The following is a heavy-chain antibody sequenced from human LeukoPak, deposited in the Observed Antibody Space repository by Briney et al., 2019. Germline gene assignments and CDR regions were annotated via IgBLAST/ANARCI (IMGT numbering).Heavy chain of an antibody. CDR1: GGSISSYY. V-gene: IGHV4-59*01. CDR3: ARARGPRGVRGAIDY. J-gene: IGHJ4*02. Sequence: SETLSLTRTVSGGSISSYYWSWIRQPPGKGLEWIGYIYYSGSTNYNPSLKSRVTISVDTSKNQFSLKLSSVTAADTAVYYCARARGPRGVRGAIDYWGQGTLVTVSS. D-gene: IGHD3-10*01. CDR2: IYYSGST.